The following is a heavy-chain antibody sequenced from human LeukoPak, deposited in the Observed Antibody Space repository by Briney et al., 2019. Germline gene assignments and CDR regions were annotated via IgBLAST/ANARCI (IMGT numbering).Heavy chain of an antibody. Sequence: ASAKVSCKASGYTFTSYGISWVRQAPGQGLEWMGWISAINGNTNSAQKLQGRVTMTTDTSTSTAYMELRSLRSDDTAVYYCARTTVVTHTVNYWGQGTLVTVSS. CDR1: GYTFTSYG. J-gene: IGHJ4*02. CDR2: ISAINGNT. V-gene: IGHV1-18*01. D-gene: IGHD4-23*01. CDR3: ARTTVVTHTVNY.